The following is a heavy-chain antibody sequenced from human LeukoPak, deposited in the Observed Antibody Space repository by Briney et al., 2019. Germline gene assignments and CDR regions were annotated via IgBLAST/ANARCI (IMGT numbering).Heavy chain of an antibody. V-gene: IGHV4-31*03. J-gene: IGHJ4*02. CDR3: ARHEDSSGWCFDY. CDR2: IYSSGTT. Sequence: PSQTLSLTCTVSGGAIGSAGYYWTWIRQHPGQGLEWIGYIYSSGTTYYNPSLKSRVSISLDASKNQFSLKLSSVSAADTAVYYCARHEDSSGWCFDYWGQGTLVTVSS. CDR1: GGAIGSAGYY. D-gene: IGHD6-19*01.